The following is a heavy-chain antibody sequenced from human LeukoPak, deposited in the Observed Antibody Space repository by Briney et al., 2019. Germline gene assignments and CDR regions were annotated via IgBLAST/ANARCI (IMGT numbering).Heavy chain of an antibody. D-gene: IGHD1-26*01. J-gene: IGHJ4*02. CDR1: SGSISNYY. V-gene: IGHV4-59*08. Sequence: PSETLSLACTVSSGSISNYYWTWIRQPPGKGLEWIGHIYYSGSTNYNPSLKSRVTISIDTSKNQFSLKLNSVTAADTAVYYCVRPYGGTYSYLDYWGQGTLVTVSS. CDR3: VRPYGGTYSYLDY. CDR2: IYYSGST.